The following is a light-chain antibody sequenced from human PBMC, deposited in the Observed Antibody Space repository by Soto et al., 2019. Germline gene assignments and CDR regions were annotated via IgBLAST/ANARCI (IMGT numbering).Light chain of an antibody. V-gene: IGLV2-14*01. J-gene: IGLJ1*01. Sequence: QSALTQPASVSGSPGQSITISCTGTSSDVGGYNAVSWYQQHPGKVPKLIIYDVSNWPSGVSDRFSGSKSGNTASLTISGLHPEDEADYYCSSFTTSSTFVFGTGTKVTVL. CDR3: SSFTTSSTFV. CDR1: SSDVGGYNA. CDR2: DVS.